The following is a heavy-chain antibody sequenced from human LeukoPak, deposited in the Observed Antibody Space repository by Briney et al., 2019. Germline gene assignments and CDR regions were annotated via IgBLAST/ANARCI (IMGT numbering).Heavy chain of an antibody. CDR1: GYSISSGYY. J-gene: IGHJ4*02. CDR3: ARDTKSYYFDY. V-gene: IGHV4-38-2*02. CDR2: IYHSGST. D-gene: IGHD1-1*01. Sequence: SETLSLTCTVSGYSISSGYYWGWIRQPPGKGLEWIGSIYHSGSTYYNPSLKSRVTISVDTSKNQFSLKLSSVTAADTAVYYCARDTKSYYFDYWGQGTLVTVSS.